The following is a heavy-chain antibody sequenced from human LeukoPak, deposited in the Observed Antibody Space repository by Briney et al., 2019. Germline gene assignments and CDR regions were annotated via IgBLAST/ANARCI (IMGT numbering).Heavy chain of an antibody. V-gene: IGHV3-7*01. D-gene: IGHD3-9*01. J-gene: IGHJ5*02. CDR3: ARAYYDILTGVNWFDP. Sequence: GGSLRLSCAASGFTFSSYWMSWVRQAPGKGLEWVANIKQDGSEKYYVDSVKGRFTISRDNAKNSLYLQMNSLRAEDTAVYYCARAYYDILTGVNWFDPWGQGTLVTVSS. CDR1: GFTFSSYW. CDR2: IKQDGSEK.